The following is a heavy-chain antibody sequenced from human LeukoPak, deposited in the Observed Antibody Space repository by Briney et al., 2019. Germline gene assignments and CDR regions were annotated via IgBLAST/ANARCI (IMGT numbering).Heavy chain of an antibody. CDR3: ARLRIAAAVYFDY. CDR1: GFTVSSNY. V-gene: IGHV3-53*01. CDR2: IYSGGST. J-gene: IGHJ4*02. Sequence: GGSLRLSCAASGFTVSSNYINWVRHAPGKGLEWVSLIYSGGSTYYADSVKGRFTISRDNSKNTLYLQMNSLRAEDTAVYYCARLRIAAAVYFDYWGQGTLVTVSS. D-gene: IGHD6-13*01.